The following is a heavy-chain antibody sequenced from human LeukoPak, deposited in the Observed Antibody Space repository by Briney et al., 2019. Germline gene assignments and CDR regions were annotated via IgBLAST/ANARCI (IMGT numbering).Heavy chain of an antibody. CDR2: IYPGDSDT. V-gene: IGHV5-51*01. D-gene: IGHD2-15*01. CDR3: ARARYCSGGSCYAEY. Sequence: GGSLKISCKGSGYSFTTYWIGWVRQMPGKGLEWMGIIYPGDSDTRYSPSFQGQVTISADKSIGTAYLQWSGLKASDTAMYYCARARYCSGGSCYAEYWGQGTLVTVSS. J-gene: IGHJ4*02. CDR1: GYSFTTYW.